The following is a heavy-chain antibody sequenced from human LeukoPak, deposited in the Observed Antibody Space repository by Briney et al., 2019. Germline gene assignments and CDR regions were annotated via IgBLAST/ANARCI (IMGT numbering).Heavy chain of an antibody. CDR2: VYHSGGT. V-gene: IGHV4-38-2*02. CDR1: GYSISSGYN. CDR3: ARGPSGYHNT. Sequence: SETLSLTCTVSGYSISSGYNWGWIRQPPGKGLEWIGTVYHSGGTYCNPSLKSRVTISVDTSKNQFSLNLSSVTAADTAVYYCARGPSGYHNTGGQGTLVTVSS. J-gene: IGHJ4*02. D-gene: IGHD5-12*01.